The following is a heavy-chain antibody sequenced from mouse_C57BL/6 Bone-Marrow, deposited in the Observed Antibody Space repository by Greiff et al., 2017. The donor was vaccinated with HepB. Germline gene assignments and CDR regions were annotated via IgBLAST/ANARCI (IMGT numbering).Heavy chain of an antibody. Sequence: ESGPGLVKPSQSLSLTCSVTGYSITSGYYWNWIRQFPGNKLEWMGYISYDGSNNYNPSLKNRISITRDTSKNQLFLKLNSVTTEDTATYYCARASLYYDYDGAFAYWGQGTLVTVSA. CDR3: ARASLYYDYDGAFAY. D-gene: IGHD2-4*01. CDR1: GYSITSGYY. CDR2: ISYDGSN. V-gene: IGHV3-6*01. J-gene: IGHJ3*01.